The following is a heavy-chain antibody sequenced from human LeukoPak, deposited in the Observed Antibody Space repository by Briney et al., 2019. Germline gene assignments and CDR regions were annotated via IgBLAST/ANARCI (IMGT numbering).Heavy chain of an antibody. D-gene: IGHD4-23*01. Sequence: GGSLRLSCAASGFTFSSYAMSWVRQAPGKGLEWVSFISSSSTYIYYADSVRGRFTISRDNAKNSLYLQMNSLRAEDTAVYYCARKDYGGNAFSYWGQGTLVTVSS. CDR3: ARKDYGGNAFSY. V-gene: IGHV3-21*01. CDR1: GFTFSSYA. J-gene: IGHJ4*02. CDR2: ISSSSTYI.